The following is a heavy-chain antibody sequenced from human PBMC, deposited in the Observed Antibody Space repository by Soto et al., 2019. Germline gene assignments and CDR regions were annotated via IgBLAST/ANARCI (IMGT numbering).Heavy chain of an antibody. CDR2: IYYSGST. Sequence: SETLSLTCTVSGGSISSGGYYWSWIRQHPGKGLEWIGYIYYSGSTYYNPSLKSRVTISVDTSKNQFSLKLSSVTAADTAVYYCARAYGSGSAYLDYWGQGTLVTVSS. D-gene: IGHD3-10*01. CDR3: ARAYGSGSAYLDY. J-gene: IGHJ4*02. V-gene: IGHV4-31*03. CDR1: GGSISSGGYY.